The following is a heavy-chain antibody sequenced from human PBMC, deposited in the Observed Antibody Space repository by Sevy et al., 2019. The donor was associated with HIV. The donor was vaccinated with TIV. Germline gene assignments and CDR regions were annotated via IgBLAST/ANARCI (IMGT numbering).Heavy chain of an antibody. D-gene: IGHD3-10*01. V-gene: IGHV3-11*01. CDR2: ISNSGSDI. CDR1: EFTFSDYY. Sequence: GGSLRLSCAASEFTFSDYYMSWFRQAPGKGLEWVSYISNSGSDIYYADSVKGRFTISRDNAKKSLYLQMNSLRVEDTAVYYCARGGMVSPDAFDIWGQGTLVTVSS. CDR3: ARGGMVSPDAFDI. J-gene: IGHJ3*02.